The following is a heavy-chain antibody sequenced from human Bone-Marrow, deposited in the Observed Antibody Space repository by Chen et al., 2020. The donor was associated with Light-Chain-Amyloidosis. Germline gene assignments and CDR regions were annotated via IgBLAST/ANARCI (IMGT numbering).Heavy chain of an antibody. Sequence: QVQLQQWGAGLLKPSETLSLPCAVYGGSFSGYYWSWIRQPPGKGLEWIGEINHSGSTNYNPSLKSRVTISVDTSKNQFSLKLSSVTAADTAVYYCARGDFRQDYFDYWGQGTLVTVSS. CDR2: INHSGST. V-gene: IGHV4-34*01. CDR1: GGSFSGYY. CDR3: ARGDFRQDYFDY. J-gene: IGHJ4*02.